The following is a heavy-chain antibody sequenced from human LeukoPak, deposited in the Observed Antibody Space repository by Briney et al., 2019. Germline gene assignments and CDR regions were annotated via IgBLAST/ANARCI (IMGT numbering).Heavy chain of an antibody. J-gene: IGHJ4*02. CDR3: ARRDYVLLWFGESGNFDY. D-gene: IGHD3-10*01. V-gene: IGHV4-39*01. CDR2: IYDSGST. CDR1: GGSIRSSYYY. Sequence: PSETLSLTCTVSGGSIRSSYYYWGWIRQPPGKGLEWIGSIYDSGSTYYNPSLKSRVTISVDTSKNQFSPKLSSVTAADTAVYYCARRDYVLLWFGESGNFDYWGQGTLVTVSS.